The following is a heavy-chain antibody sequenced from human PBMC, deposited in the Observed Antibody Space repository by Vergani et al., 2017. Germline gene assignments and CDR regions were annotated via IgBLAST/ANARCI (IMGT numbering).Heavy chain of an antibody. CDR3: ANYLRDSTDGLPDS. Sequence: QVQLVESAGGVVQPGGSLRLSCAASGFTFSNFVMNWIRQAPGKGLEWLAYIGKDGMNTRYRDAVKGRFTVSRYKFKDILYLHMDSLRSEDTALYYCANYLRDSTDGLPDSWGTGTLVIVSS. J-gene: IGHJ4*02. V-gene: IGHV3-30*02. CDR1: GFTFSNFV. D-gene: IGHD2-21*02. CDR2: IGKDGMNT.